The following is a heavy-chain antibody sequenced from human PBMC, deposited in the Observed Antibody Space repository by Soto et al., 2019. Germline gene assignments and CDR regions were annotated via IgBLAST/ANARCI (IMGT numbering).Heavy chain of an antibody. J-gene: IGHJ4*02. CDR2: ISSSSSTI. D-gene: IGHD3-22*01. CDR1: GFTFSSYS. Sequence: GGSLRLSCAASGFTFSSYSMNWVRQAPGKGQEWVSYISSSSSTIYYADSVKGRFTISRDNAKNSLYLQMNSLRDEDTAVYYCARTYYCDRYKNDFFYFWGQGTLVTVSS. CDR3: ARTYYCDRYKNDFFYF. V-gene: IGHV3-48*02.